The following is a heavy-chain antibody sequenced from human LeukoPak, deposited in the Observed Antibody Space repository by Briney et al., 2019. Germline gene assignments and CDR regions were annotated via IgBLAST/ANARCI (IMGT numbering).Heavy chain of an antibody. J-gene: IGHJ4*02. CDR3: ASGCSSTSCDAY. CDR2: INHSGST. D-gene: IGHD2-2*01. CDR1: GGSFSGYY. V-gene: IGHV4-34*01. Sequence: SETLSLTCAVYGGSFSGYYWRAIRQPPGKGLEWIGEINHSGSTNYNPSLKSRVTISVDTSKNQFSLKLSSVTAADTAVYYCASGCSSTSCDAYWGQGTLVTVSS.